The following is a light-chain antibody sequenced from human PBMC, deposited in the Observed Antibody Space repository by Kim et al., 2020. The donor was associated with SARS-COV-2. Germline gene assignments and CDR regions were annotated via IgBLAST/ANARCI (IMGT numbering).Light chain of an antibody. CDR1: RHRKVY. J-gene: IGLJ3*02. V-gene: IGLV3-19*01. CDR2: GKN. CDR3: NSRGSGDKPWV. Sequence: ALERKVRMTWQGERHRKVYARRYKQMQGQALGLVIYGKNKRPSGIPDRCSGSSSGNTASLTITGAQAEDAADYYCNSRGSGDKPWVFGGGTQLTVL.